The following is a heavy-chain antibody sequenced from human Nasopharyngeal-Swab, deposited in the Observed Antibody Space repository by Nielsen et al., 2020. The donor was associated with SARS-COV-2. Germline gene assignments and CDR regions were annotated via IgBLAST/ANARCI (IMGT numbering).Heavy chain of an antibody. CDR2: INPNSGGT. Sequence: ASVKVSCKASGYTFTGYYMHWVRQAPGQGLEWMGRINPNSGGTNYAQKFQGRVTMTRDTSISTAYMELSRLRSGDTAVYYCARMAVAGTGDYWGQGTLVTVSS. D-gene: IGHD6-19*01. CDR3: ARMAVAGTGDY. V-gene: IGHV1-2*06. J-gene: IGHJ4*02. CDR1: GYTFTGYY.